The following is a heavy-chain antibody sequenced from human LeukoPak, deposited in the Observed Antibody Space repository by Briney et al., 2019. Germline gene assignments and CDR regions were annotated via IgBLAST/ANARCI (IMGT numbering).Heavy chain of an antibody. J-gene: IGHJ4*02. D-gene: IGHD6-19*01. CDR1: GFTFSDYY. V-gene: IGHV3-11*01. CDR2: ISSRGSTI. CDR3: ARDLKAVAGTGD. Sequence: GGSLRLSCAASGFTFSDYYMNWIRQAPGKGLEWVSYISSRGSTIYYADSVKGRFTISRDNAKNSLYLQMNSLRAEDTAVYYCARDLKAVAGTGDWGQGTLVTVSS.